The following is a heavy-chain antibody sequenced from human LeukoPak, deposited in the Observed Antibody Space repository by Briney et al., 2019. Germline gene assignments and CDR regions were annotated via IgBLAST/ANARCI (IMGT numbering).Heavy chain of an antibody. CDR3: AKSKVHSSGYYSPPNYYFDY. D-gene: IGHD3-22*01. V-gene: IGHV3-30*02. J-gene: IGHJ4*02. CDR1: GFTFSSYG. Sequence: GGSLRHSCAASGFTFSSYGMHWVRQAPGKGLKWVAFIRYDGSNKYYAASVKGRFTISRDNSKNTLYLQMNSLRAEDTAVYYCAKSKVHSSGYYSPPNYYFDYWGQGTLVTVSS. CDR2: IRYDGSNK.